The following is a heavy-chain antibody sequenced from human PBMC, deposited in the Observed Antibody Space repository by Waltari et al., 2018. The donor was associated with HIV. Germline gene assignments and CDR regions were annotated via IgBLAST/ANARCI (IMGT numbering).Heavy chain of an antibody. CDR2: MNPNSGNK. V-gene: IGHV1-8*01. D-gene: IGHD3-9*01. CDR3: ARGPTYYDILTGSHSYFDY. Sequence: HVQLVQSWAEVKKPGASVKVSCKASGYTFTSYDIIWVRQATGQGLEWMGWMNPNSGNKGNATLFKGGVARSRNTSISTAYMELSSLRSEDTAVYYCARGPTYYDILTGSHSYFDYWGQGTLVTVSS. J-gene: IGHJ4*02. CDR1: GYTFTSYD.